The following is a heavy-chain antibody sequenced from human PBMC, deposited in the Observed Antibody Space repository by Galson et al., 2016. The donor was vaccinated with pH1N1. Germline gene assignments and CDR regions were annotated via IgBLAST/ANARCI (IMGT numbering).Heavy chain of an antibody. CDR3: TTAGVVISATGEY. CDR1: GYTFSDFY. CDR2: INLKTGAT. J-gene: IGHJ4*02. V-gene: IGHV1-2*02. D-gene: IGHD2-15*01. Sequence: SVKVSCKASGYTFSDFYVHWVRQAPGQGLEWMGWINLKTGATKSASKFQGRVTMTRDTSIGTTYMGLTSLTSDDTAIYFCTTAGVVISATGEYWDQGSLITVSS.